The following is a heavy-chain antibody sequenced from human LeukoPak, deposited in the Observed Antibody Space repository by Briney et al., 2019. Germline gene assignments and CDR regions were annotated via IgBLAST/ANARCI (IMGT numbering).Heavy chain of an antibody. CDR1: GFTFSSYA. V-gene: IGHV3-23*01. CDR3: ARDVGSSSWYAAAFDY. Sequence: GGSLRLSCAASGFTFSSYAMSWAHQAPGKGLEWVSAISGSGGSTYYADSVKGRFTISRDNSKNTLYLQMNSLRAEDTAVYYCARDVGSSSWYAAAFDYWGQGTLVTVSS. J-gene: IGHJ4*02. CDR2: ISGSGGST. D-gene: IGHD6-13*01.